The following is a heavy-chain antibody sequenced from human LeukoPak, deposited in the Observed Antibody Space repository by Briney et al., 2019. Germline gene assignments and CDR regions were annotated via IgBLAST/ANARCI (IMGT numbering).Heavy chain of an antibody. V-gene: IGHV3-11*06. D-gene: IGHD6-13*01. J-gene: IGHJ5*02. CDR3: ARIPGSSWSLGAWFDP. Sequence: PGGSLRLSCAASGFTFSDYYMSWIRQAPGKGLEWVSYISSNSSYTNYADSVKGRFTISRDNAKNSPYLQMNSLRAEDTAVYYCARIPGSSWSLGAWFDPWGQGTLVTVSS. CDR1: GFTFSDYY. CDR2: ISSNSSYT.